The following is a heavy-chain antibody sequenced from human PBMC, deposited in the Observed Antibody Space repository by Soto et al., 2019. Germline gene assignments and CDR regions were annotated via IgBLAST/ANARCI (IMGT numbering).Heavy chain of an antibody. CDR1: GYTFTSYV. D-gene: IGHD3-3*01. CDR2: ISAYNGNT. Sequence: GASVKVSCKASGYTFTSYVISWVRHAPGQGLEWMGWISAYNGNTNYAQKLQGRVTMTTDTSTSTAYMELRSLRSDDTAVYYCVRDSRAIFGVLIRQNWFDPWGQGTLVTVSS. CDR3: VRDSRAIFGVLIRQNWFDP. V-gene: IGHV1-18*01. J-gene: IGHJ5*02.